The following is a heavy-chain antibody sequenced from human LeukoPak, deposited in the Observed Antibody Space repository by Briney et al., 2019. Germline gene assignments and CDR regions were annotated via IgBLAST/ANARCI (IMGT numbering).Heavy chain of an antibody. Sequence: GGTLRLSCAASGFTFSSYSMYWVRQAPGKGLEYVSAISSNGDSTYYANSVKGRFTISRDNSKNTLYLQMNSLRAEDTAVYYCAKDGCSSTSCYVNYWGQGTLVTVSS. V-gene: IGHV3-64*01. J-gene: IGHJ4*02. CDR2: ISSNGDST. CDR1: GFTFSSYS. CDR3: AKDGCSSTSCYVNY. D-gene: IGHD2-2*01.